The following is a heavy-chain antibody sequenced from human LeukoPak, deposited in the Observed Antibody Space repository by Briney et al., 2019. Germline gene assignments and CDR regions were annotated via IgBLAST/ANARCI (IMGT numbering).Heavy chain of an antibody. J-gene: IGHJ4*02. D-gene: IGHD3-16*01. Sequence: PGRSLRLSCAASGFTFDDYAMHWVRQAPGKGLEWVSGISWNSGSIGYADSVKGRFTISRDNAKNSLYLQMNSLRAEDTAVYYCSRGQGCAYWGQGTLVTVSS. CDR1: GFTFDDYA. CDR2: ISWNSGSI. CDR3: SRGQGCAY. V-gene: IGHV3-9*01.